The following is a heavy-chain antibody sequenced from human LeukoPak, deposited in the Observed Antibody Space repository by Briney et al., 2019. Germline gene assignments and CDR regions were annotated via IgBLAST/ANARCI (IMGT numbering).Heavy chain of an antibody. CDR2: ISYGNT. CDR3: ARDKAHCYGRYFDP. D-gene: IGHD2-2*01. Sequence: SETLSLTCSVSGGSISTYYWNWIRQTPGKGLEWIGHISYGNTDYNPSLKSRVTISVDTSKNQFSLKLTSVTAAGTAVYYCARDKAHCYGRYFDPWGQGALVTVSS. CDR1: GGSISTYY. J-gene: IGHJ5*02. V-gene: IGHV4-59*01.